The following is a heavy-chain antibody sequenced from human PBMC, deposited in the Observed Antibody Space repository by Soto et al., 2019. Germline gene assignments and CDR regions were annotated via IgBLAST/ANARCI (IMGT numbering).Heavy chain of an antibody. CDR1: GYTFTGYY. CDR3: ARGGPRLIYSSGEEFDY. D-gene: IGHD6-19*01. V-gene: IGHV1-2*04. Sequence: QVQLVQSGAEVKKPGASVKVSCKASGYTFTGYYMHWVRQAPGQGLEWMGWINPNSGGTNYAQKVQGWVTMTRDTSLSTAYMELSRLRSDDTAVYYCARGGPRLIYSSGEEFDYWGQGTLVTVSS. CDR2: INPNSGGT. J-gene: IGHJ4*02.